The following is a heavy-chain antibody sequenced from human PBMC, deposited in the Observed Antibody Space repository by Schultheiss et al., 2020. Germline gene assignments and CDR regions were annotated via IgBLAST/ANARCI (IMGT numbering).Heavy chain of an antibody. Sequence: SQTLSLTCAVSGGSISSGGYSWSWIRQPPGKGLEWIGYIYYSGSTYYNPSLKSRVTISVDTSKNQFSLKLSSVTAADTAVYYCARSWFGEGGWFDPWGQGTLVTGYS. CDR1: GGSISSGGYS. D-gene: IGHD3-10*01. V-gene: IGHV4-31*11. CDR3: ARSWFGEGGWFDP. J-gene: IGHJ5*02. CDR2: IYYSGST.